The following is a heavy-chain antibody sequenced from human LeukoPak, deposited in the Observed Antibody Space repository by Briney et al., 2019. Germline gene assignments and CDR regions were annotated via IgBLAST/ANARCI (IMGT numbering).Heavy chain of an antibody. V-gene: IGHV3-23*01. CDR3: AKVGVGWVAFEY. CDR1: GCTLSNFA. J-gene: IGHJ4*02. D-gene: IGHD3-16*01. Sequence: PGGSLRLSCAASGCTLSNFAMSCVRQAPGKGLQWVSAISDSGGGTFYADSVKGRFTISRDNSKNTLHLQMNSLRAEDTAVYYCAKVGVGWVAFEYWGQGTLVTVSS. CDR2: ISDSGGGT.